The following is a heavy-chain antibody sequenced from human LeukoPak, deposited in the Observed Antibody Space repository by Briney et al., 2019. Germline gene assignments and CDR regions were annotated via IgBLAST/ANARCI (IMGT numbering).Heavy chain of an antibody. CDR2: ISSSSTYI. D-gene: IGHD3-10*01. J-gene: IGHJ5*02. CDR3: ARDYYGSGNWFDP. V-gene: IGHV3-21*01. CDR1: GFIFSSYT. Sequence: GGSLRLSCAASGFIFSSYTMNWVRQAPGKGLEWVSSISSSSTYIYYGDSVKGRFTISRDNAKNSLYLQMNSLRAEDTAVYYCARDYYGSGNWFDPWGQGTLVTVSS.